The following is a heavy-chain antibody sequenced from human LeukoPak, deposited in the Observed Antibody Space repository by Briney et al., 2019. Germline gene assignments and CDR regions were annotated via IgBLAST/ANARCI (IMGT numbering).Heavy chain of an antibody. CDR3: AKKDYDILTGYTGAVDY. D-gene: IGHD3-9*01. V-gene: IGHV3-23*01. CDR2: ISGSGGST. Sequence: GGSLRLSCAASGFTFSSYAMSWVRQAPGKGLEWVSAISGSGGSTYYADSVKGRFTISRDNSKNTLYLQMNSLRAEDTAVYYCAKKDYDILTGYTGAVDYWGQGALVTVSS. CDR1: GFTFSSYA. J-gene: IGHJ4*02.